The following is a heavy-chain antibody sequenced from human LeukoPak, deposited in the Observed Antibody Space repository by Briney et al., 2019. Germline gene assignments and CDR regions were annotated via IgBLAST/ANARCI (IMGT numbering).Heavy chain of an antibody. Sequence: SETLSLTCTVSGDSISAYYWSWIRQPAGRGLEWIGRIHASGSTRYNPSLKSRVTMSVDTSKNQFSLKLTSVTAADTALYFCARGMSAAYDYNWFDSWGQGALVTVSS. J-gene: IGHJ5*01. D-gene: IGHD5-12*01. CDR3: ARGMSAAYDYNWFDS. CDR2: IHASGST. CDR1: GDSISAYY. V-gene: IGHV4-4*07.